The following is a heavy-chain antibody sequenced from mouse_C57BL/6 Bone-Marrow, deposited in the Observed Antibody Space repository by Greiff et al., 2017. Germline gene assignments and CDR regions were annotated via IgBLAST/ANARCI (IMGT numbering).Heavy chain of an antibody. CDR3: ARSRLLREGWYFDV. CDR2: IYPGSGST. J-gene: IGHJ1*03. D-gene: IGHD1-1*01. Sequence: QVQLKQPGAELVKPGASVKMSCKASGYTFTSYWITWVKQRPGQGLEWIGDIYPGSGSTNYNEKFKSKATLTVDTSSSTAYMQLSSLTSEDSAVYYCARSRLLREGWYFDVWGTGTTVTVSS. CDR1: GYTFTSYW. V-gene: IGHV1-55*01.